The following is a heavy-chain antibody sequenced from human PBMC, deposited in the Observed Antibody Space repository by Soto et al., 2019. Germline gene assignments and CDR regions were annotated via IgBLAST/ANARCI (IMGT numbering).Heavy chain of an antibody. CDR1: GYTFTIYG. D-gene: IGHD2-2*01. J-gene: IGHJ3*02. V-gene: IGHV1-18*04. CDR2: ISAYNGNT. Sequence: VASVKVSCKASGYTFTIYGISWVLQAPGQGLEWMGWISAYNGNTNYAQKLQGRVTMTTDTSTSTAYMELRSLRSDDTAVYYCARSAVVRSPDDAFDIWGQGTMVTVSS. CDR3: ARSAVVRSPDDAFDI.